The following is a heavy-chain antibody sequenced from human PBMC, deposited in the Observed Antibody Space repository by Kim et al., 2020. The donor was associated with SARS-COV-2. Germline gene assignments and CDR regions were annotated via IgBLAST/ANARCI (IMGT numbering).Heavy chain of an antibody. CDR2: LRRDGAT. CDR3: AREGDYYFDD. CDR1: GFTVSASY. Sequence: GGSLRLSCAASGFTVSASYLSWVRRAPGKGPEWVSILRRDGATHYADSVKERFTISRDNSKNTLYLQLNSLRAEDTAVYYCAREGDYYFDDWGQGTLGTV. J-gene: IGHJ4*02. V-gene: IGHV3-53*01.